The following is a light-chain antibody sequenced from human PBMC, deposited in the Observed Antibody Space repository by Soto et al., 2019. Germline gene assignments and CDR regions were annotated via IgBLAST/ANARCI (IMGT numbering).Light chain of an antibody. J-gene: IGKJ1*01. CDR1: QSVSSSN. CDR3: HQYDISPRT. CDR2: GAS. Sequence: EIVLTQSPGTLSLSPGERATLSCRASQSVSSSNLAWYQQKPGQAPRLLIYGASSRATGIPDRFSGSGSGTDFTLTISRLEPEDFAVYYCHQYDISPRTFGQGTKVEIK. V-gene: IGKV3-20*01.